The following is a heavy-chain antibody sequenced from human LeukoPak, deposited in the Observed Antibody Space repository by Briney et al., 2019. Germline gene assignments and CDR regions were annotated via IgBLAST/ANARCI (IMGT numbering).Heavy chain of an antibody. J-gene: IGHJ6*02. CDR1: GFTFSRYS. CDR3: ARVRYGELDV. CDR2: ISSSSSYI. Sequence: PGGSLRLSCAGSGFTFSRYSMNWFRQAPGKGLERVSSISSSSSYIFYADSVKGRFTISRDNANNSLYLQMSSLRAEDTAVYYCARVRYGELDVWGQGTTVTVSS. V-gene: IGHV3-21*01. D-gene: IGHD4-17*01.